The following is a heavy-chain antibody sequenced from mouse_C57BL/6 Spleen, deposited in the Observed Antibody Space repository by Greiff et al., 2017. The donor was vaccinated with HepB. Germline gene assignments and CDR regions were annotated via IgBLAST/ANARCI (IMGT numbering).Heavy chain of an antibody. CDR3: ARGLYSNYGAWFAY. CDR2: ISDGGSYT. V-gene: IGHV5-4*01. CDR1: GFTFSSYA. D-gene: IGHD2-5*01. J-gene: IGHJ3*01. Sequence: EVQLVESGGGLVKPGGSLKLSCAASGFTFSSYAMSWVRQTPEKRLEWVATISDGGSYTYYPDNVKGRFTISRDNAKNNLYLQMSHLKSEDTAMYYCARGLYSNYGAWFAYWGQGTLVTVSA.